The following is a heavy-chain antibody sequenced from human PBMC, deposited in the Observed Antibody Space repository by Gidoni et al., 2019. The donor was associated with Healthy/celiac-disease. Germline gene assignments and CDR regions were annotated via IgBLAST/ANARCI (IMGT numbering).Heavy chain of an antibody. CDR2: IYHSGST. V-gene: IGHV4-38-2*01. J-gene: IGHJ4*02. CDR3: ATLWGHSSSWYGRY. CDR1: GYSISSGYY. D-gene: IGHD6-13*01. Sequence: QVQLQESGPGLVKPSETLSLTCAVSGYSISSGYYWGWIRQPPGKGLEWIGSIYHSGSTYYNPSLKSRVTISVDTSKNQFSLKLSSVTAADTAVYYCATLWGHSSSWYGRYWGQGTLVTVSS.